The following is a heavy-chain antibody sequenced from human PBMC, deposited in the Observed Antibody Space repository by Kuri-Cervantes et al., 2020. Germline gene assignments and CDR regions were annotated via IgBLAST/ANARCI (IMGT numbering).Heavy chain of an antibody. D-gene: IGHD1-26*01. J-gene: IGHJ5*02. V-gene: IGHV4-59*13. CDR2: IYYSGNT. CDR3: ARLGTITRLFDP. Sequence: GSLRLSCTVSGGSINSDYWSWIRQPPEKGLEYIGAIYYSGNTYYNPSLRSRVTISVDTSKNQFSLKLSSVVAADTAVYYCARLGTITRLFDPWGQGILVTVSS. CDR1: GGSINSDY.